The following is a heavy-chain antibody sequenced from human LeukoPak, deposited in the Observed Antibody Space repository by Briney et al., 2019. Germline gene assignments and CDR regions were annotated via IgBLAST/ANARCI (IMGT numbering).Heavy chain of an antibody. CDR2: ISYDGSNK. J-gene: IGHJ4*02. CDR3: ARDPRRITMIVVDY. Sequence: GGSLRLSCAASGFTFSSYGMHWVRQAPGKGLEWVAVISYDGSNKYYADSVKGRFTISRDNSKNTLYLQMNSLRAEDTAVYYCARDPRRITMIVVDYWGQGTLVTVSS. V-gene: IGHV3-30*03. CDR1: GFTFSSYG. D-gene: IGHD3-22*01.